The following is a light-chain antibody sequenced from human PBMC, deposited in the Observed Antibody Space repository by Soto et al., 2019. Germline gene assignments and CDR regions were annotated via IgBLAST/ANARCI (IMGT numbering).Light chain of an antibody. J-gene: IGKJ1*01. V-gene: IGKV1-5*01. Sequence: DMQMTQSPSTRSASVGYRVTITCRASQSISNRLARYHQKPGKTPNLLIYDASSLESGVPSRFSGSGSGTEFTLTISSLQPDDFATYYCQQYNSYSWTFGQGTKVDI. CDR2: DAS. CDR1: QSISNR. CDR3: QQYNSYSWT.